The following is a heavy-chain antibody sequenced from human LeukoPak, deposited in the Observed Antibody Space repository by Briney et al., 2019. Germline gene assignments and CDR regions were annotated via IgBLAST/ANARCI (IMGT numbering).Heavy chain of an antibody. D-gene: IGHD3-3*01. CDR3: ARTQEGFWSGYYTGFDY. Sequence: GGSLRLSCAASGFTFSSYSMNWVRQAPGKGLEWVSYISSSSSTIYYADSVKGRFTISRDNAKNSLYLQMNSLRAEDTAVYYCARTQEGFWSGYYTGFDYWGQGTLVTASS. CDR1: GFTFSSYS. V-gene: IGHV3-48*01. J-gene: IGHJ4*02. CDR2: ISSSSSTI.